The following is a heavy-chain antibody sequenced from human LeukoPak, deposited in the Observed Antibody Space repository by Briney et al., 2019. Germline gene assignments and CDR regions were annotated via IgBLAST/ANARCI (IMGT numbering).Heavy chain of an antibody. V-gene: IGHV3-11*05. CDR2: ISSSSSYT. CDR3: ARDGGSYYHVSWFHP. D-gene: IGHD1-26*01. Sequence: PGGSLRLSCAASGFTYSDYHMSWIRQAPGKGLEWVSYISSSSSYTNYADSVKGRFTISRDNAKNSLYMQMNSLRAEDTAVYYCARDGGSYYHVSWFHPWGQGTLVTVSS. CDR1: GFTYSDYH. J-gene: IGHJ5*02.